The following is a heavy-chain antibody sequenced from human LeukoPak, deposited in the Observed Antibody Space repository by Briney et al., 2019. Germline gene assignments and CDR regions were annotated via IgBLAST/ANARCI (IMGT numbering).Heavy chain of an antibody. Sequence: PSETLSLTCSVSGGSITDTYYWGWIRQPPGKGPECIGIISYSGSTYYSSSLQSRVTISVDTSKNQLSLRLNSVTAADMAVYYCAREGGSGRPFDYWGRGILVTVSS. D-gene: IGHD3-10*01. CDR1: GGSITDTYY. J-gene: IGHJ4*02. CDR2: ISYSGST. CDR3: AREGGSGRPFDY. V-gene: IGHV4-39*07.